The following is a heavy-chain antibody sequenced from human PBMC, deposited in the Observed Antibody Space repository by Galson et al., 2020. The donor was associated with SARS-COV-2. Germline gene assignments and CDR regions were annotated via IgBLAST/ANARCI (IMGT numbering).Heavy chain of an antibody. CDR1: GGSISSGGYY. J-gene: IGHJ4*02. Sequence: SETLSLTCTVSGGSISSGGYYWSWIRQRPGKGLEWIGYNYYSGGTYYNPSLKSRVTISVDTSKNQFSLKLSSVTAADTAVYYCARTESSGSYGYFDYWGQGTLVTVSA. CDR3: ARTESSGSYGYFDY. D-gene: IGHD3-10*01. CDR2: NYYSGGT. V-gene: IGHV4-31*03.